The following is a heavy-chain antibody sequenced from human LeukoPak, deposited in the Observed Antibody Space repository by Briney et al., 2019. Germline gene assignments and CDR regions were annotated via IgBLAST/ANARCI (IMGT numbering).Heavy chain of an antibody. V-gene: IGHV1-2*02. CDR2: ITPNGGGT. CDR1: GYTFTGYY. CDR3: ARAEVVTFDY. Sequence: ASVKVSCKASGYTFTGYYMHWVRQAPGQGLEWMGWITPNGGGTNSAQKFQGRVTMTRDTSISTAYMELRRLRSDDTAVYYCARAEVVTFDYWGQGTLVTVSS. D-gene: IGHD4-23*01. J-gene: IGHJ4*02.